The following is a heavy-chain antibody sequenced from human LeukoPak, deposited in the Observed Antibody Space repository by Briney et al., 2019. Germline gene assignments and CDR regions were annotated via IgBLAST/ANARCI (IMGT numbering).Heavy chain of an antibody. D-gene: IGHD3-10*01. J-gene: IGHJ3*02. V-gene: IGHV5-51*01. CDR2: IYPGDSDT. Sequence: GESLKISCKGSGYTFTNYWIGWVRQMPEKGLEWMGFIYPGDSDTRYSPSFEGQVTISADKSISTAYLQWSSLKASDTAMYYCARLGYGSGSYSARGAFDIWGQGTMVTVSS. CDR3: ARLGYGSGSYSARGAFDI. CDR1: GYTFTNYW.